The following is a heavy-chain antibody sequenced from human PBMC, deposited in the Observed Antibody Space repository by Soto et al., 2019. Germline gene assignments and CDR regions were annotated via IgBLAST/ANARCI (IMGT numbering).Heavy chain of an antibody. Sequence: QVQLVESGGGVVQPGRSLRLSCAASGFTFSSYGMHWVRQAPGKGLEWVAVIWYDGSNKYYADSVKGRFTISRDNSKNTPYLQMNSLRAEDTAMYYCARVGYCSSTSCLYYYGMDVWGQGTTVTVSS. J-gene: IGHJ6*02. D-gene: IGHD2-2*01. CDR3: ARVGYCSSTSCLYYYGMDV. CDR1: GFTFSSYG. CDR2: IWYDGSNK. V-gene: IGHV3-33*01.